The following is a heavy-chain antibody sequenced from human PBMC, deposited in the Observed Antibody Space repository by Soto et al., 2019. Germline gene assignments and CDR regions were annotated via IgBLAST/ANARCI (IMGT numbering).Heavy chain of an antibody. CDR2: MDSDGRGT. Sequence: EVQLVESGGGSVQPGGSLRLSCVASGITFTNYWMHWVRQVPGKGLVWVARMDSDGRGTSYADFVKGRFTISRDNAKNTLYLQMNRLRVEDTAMYYCGTVFEHWGQGIPVTVSS. CDR1: GITFTNYW. V-gene: IGHV3-74*01. J-gene: IGHJ4*02. CDR3: GTVFEH.